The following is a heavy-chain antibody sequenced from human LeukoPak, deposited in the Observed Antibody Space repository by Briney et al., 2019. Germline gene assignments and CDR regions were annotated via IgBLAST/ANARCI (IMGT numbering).Heavy chain of an antibody. CDR2: IYHSGST. Sequence: SETLSLTCAVSGGSISSGGYSWSWIQQPPGKGLEWIGYIYHSGSTYYNPSLKSRVTISVDRSKNQFSLKLSSVTAADTAVYYCARVFNSRSSPDAFDIWGQGTMVTVSS. V-gene: IGHV4-30-2*01. CDR1: GGSISSGGYS. D-gene: IGHD2-2*01. CDR3: ARVFNSRSSPDAFDI. J-gene: IGHJ3*02.